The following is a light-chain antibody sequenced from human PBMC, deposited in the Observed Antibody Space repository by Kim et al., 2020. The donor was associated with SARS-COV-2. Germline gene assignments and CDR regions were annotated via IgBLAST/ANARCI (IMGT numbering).Light chain of an antibody. CDR2: DDN. J-gene: IGLJ2*01. Sequence: GQKVTISCSGNRSNIGKYDVSWYQQFPGAAPKVIIYDDNKRPAGISNRFSGSKSGTSATLGISGLQIGDEADYYCGTWDRSLTAVVFGGGTKVTVL. CDR1: RSNIGKYD. CDR3: GTWDRSLTAVV. V-gene: IGLV1-51*01.